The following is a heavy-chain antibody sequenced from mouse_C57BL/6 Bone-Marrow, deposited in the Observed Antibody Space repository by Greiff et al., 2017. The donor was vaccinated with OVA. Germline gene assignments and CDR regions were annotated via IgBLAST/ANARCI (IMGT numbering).Heavy chain of an antibody. V-gene: IGHV14-3*01. J-gene: IGHJ3*01. CDR1: GFNIKNTY. CDR2: IDPANGDT. D-gene: IGHD2-5*01. Sequence: VQLQQSVAELVRPGASVKLSCTASGFNIKNTYMHWVKQRPEQGLEWIGRIDPANGDTKYAPKFQGKATITADTSSNTAYLQLSSLTSEDTAIYYCAKGLYSNYGLWFAYWGQGTLVTVSA. CDR3: AKGLYSNYGLWFAY.